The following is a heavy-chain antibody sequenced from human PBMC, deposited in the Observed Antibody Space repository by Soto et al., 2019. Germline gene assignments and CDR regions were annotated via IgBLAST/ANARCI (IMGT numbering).Heavy chain of an antibody. CDR2: IYYSGST. CDR3: ATSEPSYDSSCYTFDY. J-gene: IGHJ4*02. D-gene: IGHD3-22*01. CDR1: GGSISSGDYY. Sequence: QVQLQESGPGLVKPSQTLSLTCTVSGGSISSGDYYWSWIRQPPGKGLEWIGYIYYSGSTYYNPSLTSRVTISVDTSKNQFSLKLSSVTAADTAVYYCATSEPSYDSSCYTFDYWGQGTLVTVSS. V-gene: IGHV4-30-4*01.